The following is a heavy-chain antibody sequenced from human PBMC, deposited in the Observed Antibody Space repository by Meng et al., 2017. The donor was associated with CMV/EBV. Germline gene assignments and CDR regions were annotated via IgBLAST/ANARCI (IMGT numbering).Heavy chain of an antibody. CDR1: GYTFTSYA. V-gene: IGHV1-3*02. Sequence: ASVKVSCKASGYTFTSYAMHWVRQAPGQRLEWMGWSNAGNGNTKYSQEFQGRVTITRDTSASTAYMELSSLRSEDMAVYYCARDKGDYYDSSGYSLGSHHGPLDYWGQGTLVTVSS. J-gene: IGHJ4*02. CDR2: SNAGNGNT. D-gene: IGHD3-22*01. CDR3: ARDKGDYYDSSGYSLGSHHGPLDY.